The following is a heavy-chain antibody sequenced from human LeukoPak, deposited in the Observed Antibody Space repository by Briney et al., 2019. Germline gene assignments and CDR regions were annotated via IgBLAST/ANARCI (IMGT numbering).Heavy chain of an antibody. CDR3: ARDHPYSSGELDY. V-gene: IGHV4-59*01. CDR2: IHYSGST. CDR1: DGSISSYY. Sequence: PSKTLSLTCSISDGSISSYYWNWIRQSPGKGLEWIGHIHYSGSTHYNPSLQSRVSISIDTSKNHFSLKLRSVTAVDTAVYYCARDHPYSSGELDYWGQGTLVTVSS. J-gene: IGHJ4*02. D-gene: IGHD6-19*01.